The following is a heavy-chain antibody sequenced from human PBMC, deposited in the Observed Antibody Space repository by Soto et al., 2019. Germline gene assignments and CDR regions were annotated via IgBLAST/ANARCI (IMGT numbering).Heavy chain of an antibody. V-gene: IGHV3-23*01. CDR3: ATMNGYFEY. J-gene: IGHJ4*02. CDR2: ITATGDRT. CDR1: GVRFSGYS. D-gene: IGHD3-22*01. Sequence: GGSLRLSCADSGVRFSGYSMMWVRQTPGKGLEWVAAITATGDRTYYADSVTGRFTISRDNSKRTHYLQMTSLRAEDTAMYYCATMNGYFEYWGQGTPVTVSS.